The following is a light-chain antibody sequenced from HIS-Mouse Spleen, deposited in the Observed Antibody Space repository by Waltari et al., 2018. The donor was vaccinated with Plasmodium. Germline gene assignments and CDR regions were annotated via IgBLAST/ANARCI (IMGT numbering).Light chain of an antibody. CDR2: EVS. V-gene: IGLV2-14*01. J-gene: IGLJ1*01. CDR1: SSDVGGSNH. CDR3: SSYTSSSTLDV. Sequence: QSPLTQPAPVSGSPGPSLTISCPATSSDVGGSNHLSWYQQRPGKAPKLMIYEVSNRPSGVSNRFSGSKSGNTASLTISGLQAEDEADYYCSSYTSSSTLDVFGTGTKVTVL.